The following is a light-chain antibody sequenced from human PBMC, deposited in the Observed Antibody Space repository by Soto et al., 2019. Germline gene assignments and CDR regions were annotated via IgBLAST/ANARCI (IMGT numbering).Light chain of an antibody. V-gene: IGKV1-5*03. CDR1: QTISSW. Sequence: DIQMTQSPSTLSGSVGDRVTITCRASQTISSWLACYQQKPGKAPKLLIYKASTLKSGVPSRFSGSGSRTEFTLTIADLQPDDFGTYYCQQSLTMPITFGHGTRLEIK. J-gene: IGKJ5*01. CDR2: KAS. CDR3: QQSLTMPIT.